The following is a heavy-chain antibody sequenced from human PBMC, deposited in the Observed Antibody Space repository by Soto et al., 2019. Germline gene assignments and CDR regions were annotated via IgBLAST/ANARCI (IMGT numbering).Heavy chain of an antibody. V-gene: IGHV3-23*01. D-gene: IGHD3-10*01. Sequence: EVQVLESGGGLVQPGGSLRLSCAASGFTFNNYAMTWVRQAPGKGLEWXSAISRGGDNTYYADSVKGRFTISRDNXXXXXXXXXXXXXXXXXXXXXXXXXXXXXXXXXXYLFDYWGQGTLVTVSS. CDR1: GFTFNNYA. CDR3: XXXXXXXXXXXXYLFDY. J-gene: IGHJ4*02. CDR2: ISRGGDNT.